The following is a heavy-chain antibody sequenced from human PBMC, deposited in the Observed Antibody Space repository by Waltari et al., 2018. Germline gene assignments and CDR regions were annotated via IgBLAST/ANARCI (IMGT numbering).Heavy chain of an antibody. CDR1: GFTFSRYW. D-gene: IGHD3-22*01. J-gene: IGHJ6*02. CDR3: ARVATKTYSSPVPGRPYYYGMDV. CDR2: INSDGSSR. Sequence: EEQLVESGGGLAQPGESLRLPCAASGFTFSRYWMDWVRQAPGKGLVWVSRINSDGSSRTYADSVKGRFTISRDNAKNTLYVQMNRLRAEDTAVYYCARVATKTYSSPVPGRPYYYGMDVWGQGTTVTVSS. V-gene: IGHV3-74*01.